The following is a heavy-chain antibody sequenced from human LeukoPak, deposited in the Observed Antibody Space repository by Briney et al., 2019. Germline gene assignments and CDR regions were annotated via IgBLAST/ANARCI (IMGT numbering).Heavy chain of an antibody. CDR3: ARDRASGYDWVVAFDI. Sequence: HSGGSLRLSCAASGFTFSSYEMNWVRQAPGKGLEWVSYISSSGSTIYYADSVKGRFTISRDNAKNSLYLQMNSLRAEDTAVYYCARDRASGYDWVVAFDIWGQGTMVTVCS. J-gene: IGHJ3*02. D-gene: IGHD5-12*01. V-gene: IGHV3-48*03. CDR1: GFTFSSYE. CDR2: ISSSGSTI.